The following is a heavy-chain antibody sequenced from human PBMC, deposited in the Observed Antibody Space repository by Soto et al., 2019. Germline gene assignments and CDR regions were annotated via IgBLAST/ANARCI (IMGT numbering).Heavy chain of an antibody. CDR1: GGSFTSNNG. Sequence: SETRCLTCGVSGGSFTSNNGWTWVRQPPGQGLEWIGEIYRTGSTNYKPSLKSRVTISLDKSENQFSLKVTSLTAADTAVYYCASRDPGTSVDYWGQGTLVTVSS. D-gene: IGHD1-7*01. V-gene: IGHV4-4*02. J-gene: IGHJ4*02. CDR2: IYRTGST. CDR3: ASRDPGTSVDY.